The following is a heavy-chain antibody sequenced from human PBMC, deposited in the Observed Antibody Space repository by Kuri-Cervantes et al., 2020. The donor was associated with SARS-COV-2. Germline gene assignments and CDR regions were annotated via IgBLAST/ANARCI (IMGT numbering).Heavy chain of an antibody. CDR1: GFTFSSYG. V-gene: IGHV3-30*02. Sequence: GGSRRLSCAASGFTFSSYGMHWVRQAPGKGLEWVAFIRYDGSNKYYADSVKGRFTISRDNSKNTLYLQMNSLRAEDTAVYYCAQGSLWFGEFTFDYWGQGTLVTVSS. D-gene: IGHD3-10*01. CDR3: AQGSLWFGEFTFDY. J-gene: IGHJ4*02. CDR2: IRYDGSNK.